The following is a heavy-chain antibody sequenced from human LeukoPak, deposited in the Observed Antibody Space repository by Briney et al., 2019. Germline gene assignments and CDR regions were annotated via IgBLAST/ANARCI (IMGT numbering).Heavy chain of an antibody. V-gene: IGHV1-2*02. Sequence: ASVKVSCKASGYTFTGYYMHWVRQAPGQGLEWMGWIKPNSGGTNYAQKFQGRVTMTRDTSISTAYMELSRLRSDDTAVYYCARDKTRYSGSYYYAFDIWGQGTMVTVSS. CDR1: GYTFTGYY. J-gene: IGHJ3*02. CDR3: ARDKTRYSGSYYYAFDI. D-gene: IGHD1-26*01. CDR2: IKPNSGGT.